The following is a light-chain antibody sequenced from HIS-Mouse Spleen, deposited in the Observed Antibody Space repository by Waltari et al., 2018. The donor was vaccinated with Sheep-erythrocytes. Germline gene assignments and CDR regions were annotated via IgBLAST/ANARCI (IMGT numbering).Light chain of an antibody. V-gene: IGKV1-9*01. Sequence: DIQLTQSPSFLSASVGDRVTITCRASQGISSYLAWYQQKPGKAPKLIIYAASTLQSGVPSRFSGSGSGTEFNLTLSSLQPEDFATYYCQQLNSYPFTFGQGTRLEIK. CDR2: AAS. J-gene: IGKJ5*01. CDR3: QQLNSYPFT. CDR1: QGISSY.